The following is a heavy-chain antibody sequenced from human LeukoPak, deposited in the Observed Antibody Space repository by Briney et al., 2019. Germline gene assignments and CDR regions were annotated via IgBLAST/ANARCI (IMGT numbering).Heavy chain of an antibody. CDR3: TRYNNDHFDY. V-gene: IGHV3-33*01. CDR2: IAYGGSRA. J-gene: IGHJ4*02. Sequence: GGSLRLSCAGFGFTFGGYGMHWFRQTPGKGLEWVAVIAYGGSRAFYADSVKGRFTISRDNSKNTMSVQMDDLRAEDTAVYYCTRYNNDHFDYWGQGTLVTVSS. CDR1: GFTFGGYG. D-gene: IGHD1-14*01.